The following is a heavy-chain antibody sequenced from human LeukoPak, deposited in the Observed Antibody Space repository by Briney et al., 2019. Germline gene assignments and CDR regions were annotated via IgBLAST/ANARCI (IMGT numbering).Heavy chain of an antibody. D-gene: IGHD3-3*01. Sequence: PGGSLRLSCAASGFTFSSYSMNWVRQAPVKGLEWVSIISGNGDSTYYTDCVKGRFIISRDNSKNTLYLQMNSLRAEDTAVYYCAKIPQVATFAVPNFDHCGQGTLVTVSS. CDR2: ISGNGDST. V-gene: IGHV3-23*01. CDR3: AKIPQVATFAVPNFDH. CDR1: GFTFSSYS. J-gene: IGHJ4*02.